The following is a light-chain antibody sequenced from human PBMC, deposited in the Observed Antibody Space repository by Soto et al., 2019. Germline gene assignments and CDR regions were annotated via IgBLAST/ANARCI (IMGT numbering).Light chain of an antibody. V-gene: IGLV1-44*01. CDR3: EAWDDSLNGVV. J-gene: IGLJ2*01. CDR2: SNN. Sequence: QPVLTQPPSASGTPGQRVTISCSGSSSNIGSNTVNWYQQLPGTAPKLLIYSNNQRPSGVPDRFSGSKSGTSASLAISGLQSEDEADYYCEAWDDSLNGVVFGGGTKLTVL. CDR1: SSNIGSNT.